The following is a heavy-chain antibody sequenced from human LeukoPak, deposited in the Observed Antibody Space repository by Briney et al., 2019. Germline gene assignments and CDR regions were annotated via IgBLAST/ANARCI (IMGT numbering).Heavy chain of an antibody. CDR2: ISYDGSNK. V-gene: IGHV3-30*04. CDR1: GFTLSSYA. Sequence: GGSLRLSCAASGFTLSSYAMHWVRQAPGKGLKWVAVISYDGSNKYYADSVRGRFTISRDNSKNTLYLQMNSLRAEDTAVYYCARDLYYDILTGPDYWGQGTLVTVSS. CDR3: ARDLYYDILTGPDY. D-gene: IGHD3-9*01. J-gene: IGHJ4*02.